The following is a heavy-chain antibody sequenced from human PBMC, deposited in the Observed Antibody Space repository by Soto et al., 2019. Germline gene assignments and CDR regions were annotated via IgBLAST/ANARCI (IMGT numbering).Heavy chain of an antibody. CDR2: ISAYNGNT. Sequence: GASVKVSCKAPGYTFTSYGISWVRQAPGQGLEWMGWISAYNGNTNYAQKLQGRVTMTTDTSTSTAYMELRSLRSDDTAVYYCASHLGYCSSTSCYYGAFDIWGQGTMVTV. J-gene: IGHJ3*02. D-gene: IGHD2-2*01. CDR3: ASHLGYCSSTSCYYGAFDI. CDR1: GYTFTSYG. V-gene: IGHV1-18*01.